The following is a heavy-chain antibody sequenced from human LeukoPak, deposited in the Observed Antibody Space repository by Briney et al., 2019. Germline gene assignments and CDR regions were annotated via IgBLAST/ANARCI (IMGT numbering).Heavy chain of an antibody. CDR2: IYYSGST. D-gene: IGHD6-13*01. CDR1: GGSISRSSYY. CDR3: ARSTAARFGT. Sequence: SETLSLTCSVSGGSISRSSYYWGWIRQPPGKGLEWIGSIYYSGSTYYTPSLKSRVTISVDTSKNQFSLKLSSVTAADTAVYYCARSTAARFGTWGQRTLVTVPS. V-gene: IGHV4-39*01. J-gene: IGHJ4*02.